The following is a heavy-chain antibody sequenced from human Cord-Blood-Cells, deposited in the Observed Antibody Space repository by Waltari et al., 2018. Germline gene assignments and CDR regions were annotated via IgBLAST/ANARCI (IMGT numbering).Heavy chain of an antibody. V-gene: IGHV1-24*01. J-gene: IGHJ5*02. Sequence: QVQLVQSGAEVKKPGASVKVPCKVSAYTPPDLYMHWVRQAPGKGREWMGGFAPEDGETIYAQKFQGRVTMTEDTSTDTAYMELSSLRSEDTAVYYCATVEKGRELLPADGCDPWGQGTLVTVSS. CDR1: AYTPPDLY. D-gene: IGHD1-26*01. CDR3: ATVEKGRELLPADGCDP. CDR2: FAPEDGET.